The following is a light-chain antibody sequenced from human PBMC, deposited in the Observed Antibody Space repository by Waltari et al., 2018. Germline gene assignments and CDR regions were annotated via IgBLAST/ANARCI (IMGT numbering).Light chain of an antibody. CDR2: AAS. CDR3: QQYYDYLRT. V-gene: IGKV1-8*01. J-gene: IGKJ1*01. CDR1: QSVSTS. Sequence: AIRMTQSPSSLSASTGDRVTITCRASQSVSTSLAWYQQKPGKAPKLLIYAASTLQRGVPSRFSGSGSGTDFTLSISCLQSEDFATYYCQQYYDYLRTFGQGTKVEIK.